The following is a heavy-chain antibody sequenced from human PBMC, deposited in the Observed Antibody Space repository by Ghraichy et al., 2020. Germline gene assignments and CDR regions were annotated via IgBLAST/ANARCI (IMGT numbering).Heavy chain of an antibody. CDR3: ARRYCSSASCYSPNDY. J-gene: IGHJ4*02. CDR1: GYSFTSYW. D-gene: IGHD2-2*01. CDR2: IYPGDSDT. V-gene: IGHV5-51*01. Sequence: GESLNISCKGSGYSFTSYWIGWVRQMPGKGLEWMGIIYPGDSDTRYSPSFQGQVTILADKSISTAYLQWSSLKASDTAMYYCARRYCSSASCYSPNDYWGQGTLVTVSS.